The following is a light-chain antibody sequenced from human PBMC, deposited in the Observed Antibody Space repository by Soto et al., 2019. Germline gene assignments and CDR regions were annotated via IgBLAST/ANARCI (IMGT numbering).Light chain of an antibody. Sequence: QLVLTQAPSASGTPGQRVTISCSGSRSNIGVNTVNWYQQLPGTAPKLLICINDQRPSGVPDRFSGSKSGTSASLAISGLQSEDEAEYYCAAWDDTLNGVVFGGGTKRTVL. J-gene: IGLJ2*01. CDR1: RSNIGVNT. CDR3: AAWDDTLNGVV. V-gene: IGLV1-44*01. CDR2: IND.